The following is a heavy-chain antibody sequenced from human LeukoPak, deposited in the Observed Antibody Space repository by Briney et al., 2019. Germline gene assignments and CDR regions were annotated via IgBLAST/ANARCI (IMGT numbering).Heavy chain of an antibody. CDR1: GFTFSSYA. CDR2: ISGSSGIT. J-gene: IGHJ3*01. V-gene: IGHV3-23*01. D-gene: IGHD3-10*01. Sequence: GSLRLSCAASGFTFSSYAMSWVRQPPGKGLEWVSGISGSSGITSYADSVKGRFTISRDNSKNMVYLQMNGLRAEDTAVYYCAKGVRGVIRDAFVVWGQGTMVTVSS. CDR3: AKGVRGVIRDAFVV.